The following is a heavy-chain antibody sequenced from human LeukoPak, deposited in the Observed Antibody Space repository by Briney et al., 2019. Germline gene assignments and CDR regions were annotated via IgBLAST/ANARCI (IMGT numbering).Heavy chain of an antibody. D-gene: IGHD3-3*01. V-gene: IGHV1-3*01. Sequence: ASVKVSCKASGYTFTSYAMHWVRQAPGQRLEWMGWINAGNGNTKYSQKFQGRVTITRDTSASTAYMELSSLRSEDTAVYYCARGGHYDFWSAFDYWGQGTLFTVSS. CDR3: ARGGHYDFWSAFDY. CDR1: GYTFTSYA. J-gene: IGHJ4*02. CDR2: INAGNGNT.